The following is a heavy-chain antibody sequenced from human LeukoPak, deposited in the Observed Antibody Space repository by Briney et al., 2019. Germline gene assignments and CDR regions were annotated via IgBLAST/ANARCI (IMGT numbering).Heavy chain of an antibody. J-gene: IGHJ4*02. V-gene: IGHV1-69*13. D-gene: IGHD3-3*01. CDR1: GGTFSSYA. CDR2: IIPIFGTA. Sequence: ASVKVSCKASGGTFSSYAISWVRQARGQGLEWMGGIIPIFGTANYAQKFQGRVTITADESTSTAYMELSSLRSEDTAVYYCARELTYYDFWSGYGYWGQGNLVTVSS. CDR3: ARELTYYDFWSGYGY.